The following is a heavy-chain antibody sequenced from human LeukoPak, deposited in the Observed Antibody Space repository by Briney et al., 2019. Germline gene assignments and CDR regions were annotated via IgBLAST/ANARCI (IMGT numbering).Heavy chain of an antibody. CDR2: INTDGRVT. CDR3: IRETHVGLHLEY. V-gene: IGHV3-74*01. J-gene: IGHJ4*02. D-gene: IGHD3-10*02. Sequence: GGSLRLSCTASGFTFTTYWMRWVRHARGEGLVCAARINTDGRVTNYAESVKGRFTVSRDDAENTLYLEMNNLRPEDTAVYYCIRETHVGLHLEYWGQGTLATVTS. CDR1: GFTFTTYW.